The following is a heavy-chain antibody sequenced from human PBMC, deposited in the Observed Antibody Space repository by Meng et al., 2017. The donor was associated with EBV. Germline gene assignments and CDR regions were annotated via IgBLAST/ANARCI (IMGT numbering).Heavy chain of an antibody. V-gene: IGHV2-5*02. D-gene: IGHD6-6*01. J-gene: IGHJ4*02. CDR1: GFSLSTRGVG. CDR2: IYWDDDK. CDR3: AHIIAARPFDY. Sequence: QCPWKESGPTLVKPTQTPTLTCTLSGFSLSTRGVGVGWIRQPPGKALEWLALIYWDDDKRYSPSLKSRLTITKDTSKNQVVLTMTNMDPVDAATYYCAHIIAARPFDYWGQGTLVTVSS.